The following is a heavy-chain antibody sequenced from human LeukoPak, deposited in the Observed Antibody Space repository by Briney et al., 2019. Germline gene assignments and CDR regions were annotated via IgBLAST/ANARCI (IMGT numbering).Heavy chain of an antibody. CDR2: IIPIFGTA. V-gene: IGHV1-69*06. CDR1: GYTFTSYG. D-gene: IGHD6-13*01. Sequence: GASVKVSCKASGYTFTSYGISWVRQAPGQGLEWMGGIIPIFGTANYAQKFQGRVTITADKSTSTAYMELSSLRSEDTAVYYCAREGDSPTSEHYYFDYWGQGTLVTVSS. J-gene: IGHJ4*02. CDR3: AREGDSPTSEHYYFDY.